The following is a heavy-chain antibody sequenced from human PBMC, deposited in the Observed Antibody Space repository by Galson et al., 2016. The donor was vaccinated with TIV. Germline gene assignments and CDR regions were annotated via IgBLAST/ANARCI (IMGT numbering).Heavy chain of an antibody. D-gene: IGHD1-26*01. CDR2: IFWDDNK. V-gene: IGHV2-5*02. CDR3: VHTRPRRGELRNYYDAMDV. Sequence: PALVKPTQTLTLTCTFSGFSLRSSGVGVGWIRQPPGKALEWLAFIFWDDNKDYSPSLENRLTITKDSSKNQVVLTMANMDPVDTATYYCVHTRPRRGELRNYYDAMDVWGQGTSVTVSS. J-gene: IGHJ6*02. CDR1: GFSLRSSGVG.